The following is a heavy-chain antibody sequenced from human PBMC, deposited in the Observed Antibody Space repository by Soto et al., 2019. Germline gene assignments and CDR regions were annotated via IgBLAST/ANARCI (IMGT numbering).Heavy chain of an antibody. CDR3: ASYYYDSSYYYGMDV. Sequence: SLRLSCAASGFTFSSYGMHWVRQAPGKGLEWVAVIWYDGSNKYYADSVKGRFTISRDNSKNTLYPQMNSLRAEDTAVYYCASYYYDSSYYYGMDVWGQGTTVTVSS. CDR2: IWYDGSNK. D-gene: IGHD3-22*01. J-gene: IGHJ6*02. V-gene: IGHV3-33*01. CDR1: GFTFSSYG.